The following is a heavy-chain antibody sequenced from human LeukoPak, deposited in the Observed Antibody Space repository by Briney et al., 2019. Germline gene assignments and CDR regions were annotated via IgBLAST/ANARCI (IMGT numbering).Heavy chain of an antibody. D-gene: IGHD3-22*01. V-gene: IGHV4-59*12. CDR1: GGSISSYY. Sequence: SETLSLTCTVSGGSISSYYWSWIRQPPGKGLEWIGYIYHSGSTNYNPSLKSRVTISVDTSKNQFSLKLSSVTAADTAVYYCARDSSTYYYDSSGHDAFDIWGQGTMVTVSS. CDR3: ARDSSTYYYDSSGHDAFDI. CDR2: IYHSGST. J-gene: IGHJ3*02.